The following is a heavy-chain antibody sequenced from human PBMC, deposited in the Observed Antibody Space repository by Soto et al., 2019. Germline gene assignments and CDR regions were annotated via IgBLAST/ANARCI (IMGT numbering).Heavy chain of an antibody. V-gene: IGHV4-61*01. CDR1: GGSVRDGSYY. CDR3: AGYNWNYYFDP. J-gene: IGHJ5*02. Sequence: SETLSLTCTVSGGSVRDGSYYWAWLRQPPGKGLEWIGHIYHSGSTIYNPSLKSRVTISIDTSKSRFSLNLNSMTAADTAVYYCAGYNWNYYFDPWGQGTLVTVSS. D-gene: IGHD1-7*01. CDR2: IYHSGST.